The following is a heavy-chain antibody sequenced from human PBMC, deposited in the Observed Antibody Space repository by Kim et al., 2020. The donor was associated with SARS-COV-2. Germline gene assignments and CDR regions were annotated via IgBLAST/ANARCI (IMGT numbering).Heavy chain of an antibody. CDR2: ISWNSGSI. D-gene: IGHD3-3*01. Sequence: GGSLRLSCAASGFTFDGYAMHWVRQAPGKGLEWVSGISWNSGSIGYAESGKGRFTISRDNAKNSLYLQMNRLRAEDTALYYCAKDQRDYDFWSGGFDFWG. V-gene: IGHV3-9*01. CDR3: AKDQRDYDFWSGGFDF. CDR1: GFTFDGYA. J-gene: IGHJ4*01.